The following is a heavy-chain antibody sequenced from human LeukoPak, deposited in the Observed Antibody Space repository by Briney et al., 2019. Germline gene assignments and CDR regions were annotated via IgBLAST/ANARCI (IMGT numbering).Heavy chain of an antibody. D-gene: IGHD5-18*01. J-gene: IGHJ6*03. CDR2: IWYDGSHI. CDR3: ARELRIVDTTMLSYYYYYYMDV. Sequence: GGSLRLSCVASGFSFSTHGMHWVRQAPGKGLDWVAIIWYDGSHINYADSVKGRFTISRDNSKNTPYLQMNSLRAEDTAVYYCARELRIVDTTMLSYYYYYYMDVWGKGTTVTVSS. CDR1: GFSFSTHG. V-gene: IGHV3-33*01.